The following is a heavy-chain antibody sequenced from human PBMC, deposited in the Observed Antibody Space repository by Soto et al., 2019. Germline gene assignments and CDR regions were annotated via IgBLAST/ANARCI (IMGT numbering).Heavy chain of an antibody. Sequence: GGSLRLSCAASGFTFSSYGMHWVRQAPGKGLEWVAVIWYDGSNKYYADSVKGRFTISRDNSKNTLYLQMNSLRAEDTAVYYCASGIAATPVSSTYFQHWGQGTLVTVSS. CDR1: GFTFSSYG. D-gene: IGHD2-15*01. CDR2: IWYDGSNK. V-gene: IGHV3-33*01. CDR3: ASGIAATPVSSTYFQH. J-gene: IGHJ1*01.